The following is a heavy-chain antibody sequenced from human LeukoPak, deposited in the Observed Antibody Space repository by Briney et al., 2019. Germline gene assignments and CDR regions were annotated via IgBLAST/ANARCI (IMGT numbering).Heavy chain of an antibody. Sequence: GGSLRLSCAASGFTFSSYAMSWVRQAPGKGLEWVSAISGSGGSTYYADSVKGRFTIPRDNSKNTLYLQMNSLRAEDTAVYYCAEDLREYSYGWNFDYWGQGTLVTVSS. CDR1: GFTFSSYA. CDR3: AEDLREYSYGWNFDY. J-gene: IGHJ4*02. V-gene: IGHV3-23*01. CDR2: ISGSGGST. D-gene: IGHD5-18*01.